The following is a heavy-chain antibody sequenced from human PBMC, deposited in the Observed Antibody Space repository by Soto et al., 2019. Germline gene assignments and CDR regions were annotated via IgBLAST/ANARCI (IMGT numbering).Heavy chain of an antibody. V-gene: IGHV3-23*01. CDR1: GFTFSSYA. CDR2: ISGSGGST. CDR3: ARMQLWPDYLYYFDY. D-gene: IGHD5-18*01. J-gene: IGHJ4*02. Sequence: HPGGSLRLSCAASGFTFSSYAMSWVRQAPGKGLEWVSAISGSGGSTYYADSVKGRFTISRDNSKNTLYLQMNSLRAEDTAVYYCARMQLWPDYLYYFDYWGQGTLVTAPQ.